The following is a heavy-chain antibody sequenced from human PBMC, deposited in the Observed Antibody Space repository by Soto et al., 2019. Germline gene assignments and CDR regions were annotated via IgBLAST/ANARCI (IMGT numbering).Heavy chain of an antibody. D-gene: IGHD6-13*01. CDR2: ISYDGSNK. V-gene: IGHV3-30*18. CDR3: AKDREQQLPLYYFDY. J-gene: IGHJ4*02. Sequence: GGSLRLSCAASGFTFSSYGMHWVRQAPGKGLEWVAVISYDGSNKYYADSVKGRFTISRDNSKNTLYLQMNSLRAEDTAVYYCAKDREQQLPLYYFDYWGQGTLVTVSS. CDR1: GFTFSSYG.